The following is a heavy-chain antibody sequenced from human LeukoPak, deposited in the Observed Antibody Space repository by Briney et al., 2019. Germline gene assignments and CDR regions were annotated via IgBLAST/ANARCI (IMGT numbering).Heavy chain of an antibody. D-gene: IGHD6-19*01. Sequence: PSETLSLTCTVSGYSISSGYYWGWIRQPPGKGLEWIGSIYHSGSTYYNPSLKSRVTISVDTSKNQFSLKLSSVTAADTAVYYCARQQTSGWLDYWGQGTLVTVSS. J-gene: IGHJ4*02. CDR2: IYHSGST. V-gene: IGHV4-38-2*02. CDR1: GYSISSGYY. CDR3: ARQQTSGWLDY.